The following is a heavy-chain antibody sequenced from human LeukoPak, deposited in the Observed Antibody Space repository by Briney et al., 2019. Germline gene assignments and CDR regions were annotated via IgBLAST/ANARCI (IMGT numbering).Heavy chain of an antibody. D-gene: IGHD5-12*01. V-gene: IGHV1-46*01. CDR3: ARGDGYSGYDSRYYYYYMDV. CDR1: GYTFTSYY. J-gene: IGHJ6*03. CDR2: INPSGGST. Sequence: ASVKVSCKASGYTFTSYYMHWVRQAPGQGLEWMGIINPSGGSTSYAQKFQGRVTMTRDMSTSTVYIELSSLRSEDTAVYYCARGDGYSGYDSRYYYYYMDVWGKGTTVTVSS.